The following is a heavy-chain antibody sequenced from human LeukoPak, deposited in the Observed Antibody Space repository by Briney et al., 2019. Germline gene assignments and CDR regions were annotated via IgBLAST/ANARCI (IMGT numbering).Heavy chain of an antibody. CDR3: ARGGYYLYGMDV. CDR2: IWYDGSNK. D-gene: IGHD3-10*01. Sequence: GRSLRLSCAASGFTFSSYGMHWVRQAPGKGLEWVAVIWYDGSNKYYADSVKGRFTISRDNSKNTLYLQMNSLRAEDTAVYYCARGGYYLYGMDVWGLGTTVTVSS. J-gene: IGHJ6*02. V-gene: IGHV3-33*01. CDR1: GFTFSSYG.